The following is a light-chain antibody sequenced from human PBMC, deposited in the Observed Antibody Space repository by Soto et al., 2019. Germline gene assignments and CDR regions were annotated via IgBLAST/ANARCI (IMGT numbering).Light chain of an antibody. J-gene: IGKJ1*01. Sequence: ELLLTQSPAPLSVSPGERAPLSCRASQSASSSYLAWYQQTPGPAPRLLICGASRRATGIPDRFSGSGSGTDFTLTSSRLDPEDFAVYYCQQYGSSPGTFGQGTKVDIK. CDR2: GAS. CDR1: QSASSSY. CDR3: QQYGSSPGT. V-gene: IGKV3-20*01.